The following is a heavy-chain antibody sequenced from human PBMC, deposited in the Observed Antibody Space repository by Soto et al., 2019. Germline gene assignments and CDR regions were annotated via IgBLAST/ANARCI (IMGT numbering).Heavy chain of an antibody. CDR1: GYTFISHG. Sequence: QVQLMQSGAEVKKPGASVKVSCKASGYTFISHGFSWVRQAPGQGLEWMGWISAYSGHTNYAQKFQGRVTVTTDISPTPAYMEMRSLRSDATAVYYCARADRFSSPREIYGMAVWGQGTTVTVSS. J-gene: IGHJ6*02. D-gene: IGHD6-13*01. CDR3: ARADRFSSPREIYGMAV. CDR2: ISAYSGHT. V-gene: IGHV1-18*01.